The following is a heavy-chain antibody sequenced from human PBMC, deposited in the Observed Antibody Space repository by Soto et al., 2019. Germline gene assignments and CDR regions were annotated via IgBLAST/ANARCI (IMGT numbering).Heavy chain of an antibody. Sequence: GGSLRLSCVGSGFIFSNNGMHWVRQTPGKGLEWVAFMSYDGSDTFYADSVRGRFTISRDNSKNTLFLHTSNLRAEDTAMYYCTIVRVADSALDNWGQGTMVTVS. V-gene: IGHV3-30*02. CDR1: GFIFSNNG. CDR3: TIVRVADSALDN. J-gene: IGHJ4*02. CDR2: MSYDGSDT. D-gene: IGHD2-8*02.